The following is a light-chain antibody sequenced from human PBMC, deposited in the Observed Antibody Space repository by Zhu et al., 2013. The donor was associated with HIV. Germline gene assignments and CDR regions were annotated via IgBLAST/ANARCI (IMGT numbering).Light chain of an antibody. Sequence: QSVLTQPPSVSGTPGQSVTISCSGSSSNIGNSFVFWYQQLPGTAPKLLIYANNQRPSGVPDRFSGSKSGTSGSLGISGLRSEDEGDYYCAAWDDSLSGVVFGGGTKVTVL. CDR2: ANN. CDR3: AAWDDSLSGVV. CDR1: SSNIGNSF. V-gene: IGLV1-47*01. J-gene: IGLJ2*01.